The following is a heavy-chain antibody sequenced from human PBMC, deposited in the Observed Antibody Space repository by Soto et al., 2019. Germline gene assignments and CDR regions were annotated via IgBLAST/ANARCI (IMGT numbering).Heavy chain of an antibody. CDR2: MYYTGST. CDR1: GGSVSSGNYY. V-gene: IGHV4-61*01. CDR3: ASALYCSGGSCSLDP. J-gene: IGHJ5*02. Sequence: SETLSLTCTVSGGSVSSGNYYWSWIRQPPGKGLEWIGFMYYTGSTSYNPSLKSRVTISMDTSKNQFSLKLTSVTAADTAVYYCASALYCSGGSCSLDPRGQGTLVTVSS. D-gene: IGHD2-15*01.